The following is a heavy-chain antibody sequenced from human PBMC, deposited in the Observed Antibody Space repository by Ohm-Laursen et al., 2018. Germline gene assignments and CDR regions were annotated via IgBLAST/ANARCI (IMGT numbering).Heavy chain of an antibody. CDR3: ARGDYGDYDLAY. CDR1: GYTFTSYD. J-gene: IGHJ4*02. Sequence: ASVKVSCNASGYTFTSYDINWVRQATGQGLEWMGWMNPNSGNTGYAQKFQGRVTMTRNTSISTAYMELSSLRSEDTAVYFCARGDYGDYDLAYWGQGTLVTVSS. V-gene: IGHV1-8*01. D-gene: IGHD4-17*01. CDR2: MNPNSGNT.